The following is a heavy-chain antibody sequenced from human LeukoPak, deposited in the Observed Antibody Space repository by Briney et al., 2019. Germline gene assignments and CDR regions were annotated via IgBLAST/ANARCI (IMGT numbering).Heavy chain of an antibody. Sequence: PGGSLRLSCAASGFTFSSYSMNWVRQAPGKGLEWVSYISSSSTIYYADSVKGRFTISRDNSRSTLYLQMNSLRVEDTGVYYCARALSQGAGAAVPSAPIDYWGQGTLVTVSS. CDR1: GFTFSSYS. CDR2: ISSSSTI. D-gene: IGHD2-2*01. CDR3: ARALSQGAGAAVPSAPIDY. V-gene: IGHV3-48*01. J-gene: IGHJ4*02.